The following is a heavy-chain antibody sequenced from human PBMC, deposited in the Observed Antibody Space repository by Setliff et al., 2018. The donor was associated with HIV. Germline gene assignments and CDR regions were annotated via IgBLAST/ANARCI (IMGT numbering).Heavy chain of an antibody. J-gene: IGHJ4*02. V-gene: IGHV4-34*01. CDR2: INHSGST. CDR1: GGSFSGYY. D-gene: IGHD3-9*01. CDR3: ARGNPDFDILTGYWSHFFDY. Sequence: SETLSLTCAVYGGSFSGYYWSWIRQPPGKGLEWIGEINHSGSTNYKPSLKSRVTISVDMSKNQVSLKVSSVSAADTAIYYCARGNPDFDILTGYWSHFFDYWGQGTPVTVSS.